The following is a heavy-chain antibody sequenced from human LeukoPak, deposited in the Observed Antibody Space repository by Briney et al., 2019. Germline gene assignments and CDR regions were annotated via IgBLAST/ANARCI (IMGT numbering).Heavy chain of an antibody. V-gene: IGHV4-59*08. Sequence: SETLSLTCTVSGGSIGTNYWTWIRQPPGKGLEYMGYIYYTGATNYNTSLTSRVTMSVDTSKKQFSLRLSSVNAADTAVYFCAKYGNSGYVIDYWGQGTLVTVSS. J-gene: IGHJ4*02. CDR3: AKYGNSGYVIDY. D-gene: IGHD5-12*01. CDR1: GGSIGTNY. CDR2: IYYTGAT.